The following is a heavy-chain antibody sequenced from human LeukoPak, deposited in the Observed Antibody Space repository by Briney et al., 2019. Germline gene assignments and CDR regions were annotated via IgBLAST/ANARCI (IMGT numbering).Heavy chain of an antibody. D-gene: IGHD4-17*01. CDR3: ARTHQLATVPNWFDP. V-gene: IGHV4-30-2*01. CDR1: GGSISSGGYS. J-gene: IGHJ5*02. Sequence: SQTLSLTCAVSGGSISSGGYSWSWIRQPPGKGLEWIGYIYHSGSTYYNPSLKSRVTISVDRSKNQFSLKLSSVTAADTAVYYRARTHQLATVPNWFDPWGQGTLVTVSS. CDR2: IYHSGST.